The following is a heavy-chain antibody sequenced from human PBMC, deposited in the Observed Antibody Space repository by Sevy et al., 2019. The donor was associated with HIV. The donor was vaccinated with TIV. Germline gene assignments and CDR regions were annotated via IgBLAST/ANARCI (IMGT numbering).Heavy chain of an antibody. D-gene: IGHD1-1*01. CDR2: IRSKANSYAT. Sequence: GGSLRLSCAASGFTFSGSAMHWVRQASGKGLEWVGRIRSKANSYATANAASVKGRFTISRDDSKNTAYLQMNSLKTEDTAVYYCTRGNWNDGGFTFDYWGQGTLVTVSS. CDR3: TRGNWNDGGFTFDY. V-gene: IGHV3-73*01. CDR1: GFTFSGSA. J-gene: IGHJ4*02.